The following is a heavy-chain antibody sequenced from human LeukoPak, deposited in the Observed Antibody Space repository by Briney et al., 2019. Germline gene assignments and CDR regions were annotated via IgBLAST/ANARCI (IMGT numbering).Heavy chain of an antibody. Sequence: ASVKVSCKASGGTFSSYAISWMRQAPGQGLEWMGRIIPILGIANYAQKFQGRVTITADKSTSTAYMELSSLRSEDTAVYYCARESTMRLFDPWGQGTLVTVSS. D-gene: IGHD3-22*01. J-gene: IGHJ5*02. V-gene: IGHV1-69*04. CDR1: GGTFSSYA. CDR2: IIPILGIA. CDR3: ARESTMRLFDP.